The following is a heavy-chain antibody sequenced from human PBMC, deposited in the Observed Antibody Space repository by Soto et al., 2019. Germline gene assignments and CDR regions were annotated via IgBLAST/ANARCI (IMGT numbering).Heavy chain of an antibody. D-gene: IGHD3-10*01. CDR3: ARGVGSGSYYNQYNWFDP. CDR1: GYTFTSYG. Sequence: ASVKVSFKASGYTFTSYGISWVRQAPGQGLEWMGWINVYNGNTKYAQKVQGRVTMTTDTSTSTAYMELRSLRSDDTAVYYCARGVGSGSYYNQYNWFDPWGQGTLVTVSS. V-gene: IGHV1-18*01. CDR2: INVYNGNT. J-gene: IGHJ5*02.